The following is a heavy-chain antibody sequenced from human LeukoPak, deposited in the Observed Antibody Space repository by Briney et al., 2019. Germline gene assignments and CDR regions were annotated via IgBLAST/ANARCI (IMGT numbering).Heavy chain of an antibody. V-gene: IGHV3-30*03. Sequence: QPGRSLRLSCAASGFTFNNYGMHWVRQAPGKGLEWVAVISYDGNNKYYEDSVKGRFTISRDNAKNTLYLQMNSLRAEDTAVYYCARPMARRGYSYGQGSDYWGQGTLVTVSS. CDR1: GFTFNNYG. CDR2: ISYDGNNK. CDR3: ARPMARRGYSYGQGSDY. J-gene: IGHJ4*02. D-gene: IGHD5-18*01.